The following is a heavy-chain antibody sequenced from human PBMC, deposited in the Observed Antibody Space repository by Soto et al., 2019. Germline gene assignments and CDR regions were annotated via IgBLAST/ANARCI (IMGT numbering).Heavy chain of an antibody. V-gene: IGHV1-18*01. CDR2: VSGYNGNT. Sequence: GASVKVSCKASGYTFSTYGISWVRLAPGHGLEWMGWVSGYNGNTYYPQNFQGRVTMTPDTSTSTAYMELSSLRSEDTAVYYCAMGDIVVVPAAIEDYYYYHGMDVWGQGTTVTVSS. CDR3: AMGDIVVVPAAIEDYYYYHGMDV. J-gene: IGHJ6*02. D-gene: IGHD2-2*02. CDR1: GYTFSTYG.